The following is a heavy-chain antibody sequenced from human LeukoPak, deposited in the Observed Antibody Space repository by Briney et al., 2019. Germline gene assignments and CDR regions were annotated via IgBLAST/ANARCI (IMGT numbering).Heavy chain of an antibody. CDR1: GFTFQSYS. CDR2: IKRSSSTI. CDR3: ARDYGGYSYVFDY. V-gene: IGHV3-48*02. J-gene: IGHJ4*02. Sequence: GGSLRLSCAASGFTFQSYSMYWGRQAPGKGLEWVSNIKRSSSTIYYADSVKGRFTVSRDDAKNSLFLQMNSLRDEDTAVYYCARDYGGYSYVFDYWGQGTLVTVSS. D-gene: IGHD5-18*01.